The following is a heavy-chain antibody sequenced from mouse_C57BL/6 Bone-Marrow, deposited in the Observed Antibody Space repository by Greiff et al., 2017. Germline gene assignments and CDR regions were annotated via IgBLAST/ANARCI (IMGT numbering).Heavy chain of an antibody. D-gene: IGHD1-1*01. CDR3: TREYGSSYLYAMDY. V-gene: IGHV1-15*01. CDR1: GYTFTDYE. CDR2: IDPETGGT. Sequence: QVQLQQSGAELVRPGASVTLSCKASGYTFTDYEMHWVKQTPVHGLEWIGAIDPETGGTAYNQKFKGKAILTADKSSSTAYMELRSLTSEDSAVYYCTREYGSSYLYAMDYWGQGTSVTVSS. J-gene: IGHJ4*01.